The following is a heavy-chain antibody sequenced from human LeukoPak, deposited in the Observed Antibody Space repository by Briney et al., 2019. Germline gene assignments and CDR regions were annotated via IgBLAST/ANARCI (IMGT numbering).Heavy chain of an antibody. CDR1: GFMFSSYW. CDR2: INQDGTEK. CDR3: ARADNSGYFY. D-gene: IGHD3-22*01. J-gene: IGHJ4*02. Sequence: PGGSLRLSCVVSGFMFSSYWMTWVRQAPGKGLEWVANINQDGTEKYYVDSVKGRFTISRDNAKKSLYLQMNSLRVEDTAVYYCARADNSGYFYWGQGTLVTVSS. V-gene: IGHV3-7*03.